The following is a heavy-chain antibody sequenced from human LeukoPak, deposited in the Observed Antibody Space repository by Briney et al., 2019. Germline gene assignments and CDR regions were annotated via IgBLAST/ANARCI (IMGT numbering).Heavy chain of an antibody. D-gene: IGHD4-23*01. CDR3: ARHRRWAGGY. CDR2: IYYSGST. Sequence: PSETLSLTCTVSGGSISSSSYYWGWIRQPPGKGLEWIGSIYYSGSTYYNPSLKSRVTISVDTSKNQFSLKLSSVTAADTAVYYCARHRRWAGGYWGQGTLVTVSS. V-gene: IGHV4-39*01. J-gene: IGHJ4*02. CDR1: GGSISSSSYY.